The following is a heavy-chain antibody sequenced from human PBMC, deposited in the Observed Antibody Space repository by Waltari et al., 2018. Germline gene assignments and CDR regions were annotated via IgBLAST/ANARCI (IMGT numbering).Heavy chain of an antibody. D-gene: IGHD4-17*01. CDR3: ASSGDPTGEVFDY. CDR1: GGSISSYY. V-gene: IGHV4-59*01. CDR2: IYYSGST. Sequence: QVQLQESGPGLVKPSETLSLTCTVSGGSISSYYWSWIRQPPGKGLEWIGYIYYSGSTNYNPSLKSRVTISVDTAKNQFSLKLSAVTAADTAVYYCASSGDPTGEVFDYWGQGTLVTVSS. J-gene: IGHJ4*02.